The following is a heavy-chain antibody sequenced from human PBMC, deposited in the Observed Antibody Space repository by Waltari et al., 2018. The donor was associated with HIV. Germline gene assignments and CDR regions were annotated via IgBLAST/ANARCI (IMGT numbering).Heavy chain of an antibody. J-gene: IGHJ6*02. CDR1: GFPFSSHW. Sequence: EEKLVELGGTVIQPGGYVRLSCRASGFPFSSHWMPWVRQSPRKGLEGIWRINSEGRVIKYADSVKGRLSVSRDNNVFRLFLDMKDLTVEDTATYYCTRDVTLSHYGVYYSGLDVWGQGTRVTVSS. CDR3: TRDVTLSHYGVYYSGLDV. CDR2: INSEGRVI. V-gene: IGHV3-74*01. D-gene: IGHD3-16*01.